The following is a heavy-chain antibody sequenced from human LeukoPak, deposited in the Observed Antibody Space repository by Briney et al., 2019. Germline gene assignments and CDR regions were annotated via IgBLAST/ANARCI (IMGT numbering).Heavy chain of an antibody. V-gene: IGHV3-11*04. J-gene: IGHJ4*02. D-gene: IGHD3-16*01. Sequence: GGSLRLSCAASGFTFSDYYMSWIRQAPGKGLEWVSYISGSGSIIYYADSMKGRFTISRDNAKNSLYLQMNSLRAEDTAVYYCATAAALFGPFDNWGQGTLVTVSS. CDR1: GFTFSDYY. CDR2: ISGSGSII. CDR3: ATAAALFGPFDN.